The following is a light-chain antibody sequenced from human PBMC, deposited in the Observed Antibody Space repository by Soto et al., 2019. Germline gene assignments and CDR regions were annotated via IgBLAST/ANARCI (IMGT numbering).Light chain of an antibody. CDR1: SKDIGTYNL. CDR3: CSYAPSNTSVI. V-gene: IGLV2-23*01. Sequence: QSALTQPASVSGSPGQSITISCTGTSKDIGTYNLVSWYQQSPGKAPKLMIYEATKRPSGVSNRFSGSKSGNTASLTISGLQAEDEADYYCCSYAPSNTSVIFGGGTKLTVL. J-gene: IGLJ2*01. CDR2: EAT.